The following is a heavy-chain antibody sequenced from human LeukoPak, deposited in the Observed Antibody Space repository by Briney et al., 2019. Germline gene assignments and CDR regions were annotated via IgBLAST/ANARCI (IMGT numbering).Heavy chain of an antibody. D-gene: IGHD6-19*01. CDR1: GGTFSSYA. J-gene: IGHJ4*02. V-gene: IGHV1-69*05. CDR3: ARSQQWLARGDYFDY. CDR2: IIPIFGTA. Sequence: SVKVSCKASGGTFSSYAVSWVRQAPGQGLEWMGRIIPIFGTANYAQKFQGRVTITTDESTSTAYMELRSLRSDDTAVYYCARSQQWLARGDYFDYWGQGTLVTVSS.